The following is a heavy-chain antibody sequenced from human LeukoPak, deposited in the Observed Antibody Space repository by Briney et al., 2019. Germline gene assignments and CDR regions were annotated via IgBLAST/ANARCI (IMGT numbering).Heavy chain of an antibody. V-gene: IGHV3-7*01. J-gene: IGHJ4*02. Sequence: VGSLRLSCAASGLTFTNYWMSWVRQAPGKGLEWVANIKQDGSERYYVDSVKGRLTISRDNAKNSLYLQMNSLRAEDTAVYYCATSYYDTSGYYYWGQGTLVTVSS. CDR1: GLTFTNYW. CDR2: IKQDGSER. D-gene: IGHD3-22*01. CDR3: ATSYYDTSGYYY.